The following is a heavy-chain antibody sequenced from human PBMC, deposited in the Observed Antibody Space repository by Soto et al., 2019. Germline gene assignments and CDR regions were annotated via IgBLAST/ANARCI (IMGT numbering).Heavy chain of an antibody. CDR3: ANGPRPSGSYCYFDN. V-gene: IGHV3-23*01. CDR2: ISSSGGST. CDR1: GFNFRSYA. J-gene: IGHJ4*02. D-gene: IGHD1-26*01. Sequence: GGSLRLPYAASGFNFRSYAINWVRQAPGKGLEWVSGISSSGGSTYYADSVKGRFTISRDNSKNTLYLQMNSLRAEDTAVYYCANGPRPSGSYCYFDNRGEGTLVTLSS.